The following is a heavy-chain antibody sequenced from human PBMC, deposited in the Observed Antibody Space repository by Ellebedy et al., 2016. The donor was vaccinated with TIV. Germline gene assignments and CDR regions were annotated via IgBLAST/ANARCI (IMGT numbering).Heavy chain of an antibody. J-gene: IGHJ4*02. V-gene: IGHV1-46*01. Sequence: AASVKVSCKASGHTFTSNYMHWVRQAPGQGLEWMGIINPSDNNTNYAQKFQGRVTLTRDTSTSTVYMEVTSLRSEDTAVYYCARGHSSGWYLSHWGRGTLVTVSS. CDR3: ARGHSSGWYLSH. CDR2: INPSDNNT. CDR1: GHTFTSNY. D-gene: IGHD6-19*01.